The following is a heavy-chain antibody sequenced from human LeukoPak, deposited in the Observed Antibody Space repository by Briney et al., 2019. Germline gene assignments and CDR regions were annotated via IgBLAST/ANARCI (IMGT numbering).Heavy chain of an antibody. CDR3: ASGGVAADVPIDY. J-gene: IGHJ4*02. CDR2: IIPIFGTA. CDR1: GGTFSSYA. V-gene: IGHV1-69*05. D-gene: IGHD2-15*01. Sequence: SVKVSCKASGGTFSSYAISWVRQAPGHGLEWMGGIIPIFGTANYAQKFQGRVTITTDESTSTAYMERSRLRSEDTAVYYCASGGVAADVPIDYWGQRTQVTVSS.